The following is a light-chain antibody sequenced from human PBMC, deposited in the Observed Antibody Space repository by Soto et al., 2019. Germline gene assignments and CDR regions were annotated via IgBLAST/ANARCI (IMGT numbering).Light chain of an antibody. Sequence: QSVLTQPPSVSGAPGQRVTISCTGSSSNIGAGYDVHWYQQLPGTAPKLLIYDNSNRPSRVPDRFSGSKSGTSASLAITGLQAEDEADYYCQSYDSSLSGVVFGGGTKLTVL. CDR2: DNS. CDR1: SSNIGAGYD. V-gene: IGLV1-40*01. CDR3: QSYDSSLSGVV. J-gene: IGLJ2*01.